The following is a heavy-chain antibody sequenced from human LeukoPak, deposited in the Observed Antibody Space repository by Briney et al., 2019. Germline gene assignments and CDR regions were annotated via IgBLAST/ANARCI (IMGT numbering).Heavy chain of an antibody. Sequence: SETLSLTCTVSGGSISSSGYYWGWIRQPPGKGLEWIGSIYYSGSTYYNPSLKSRVTISVDTSKNQFSLELSFVTAADTAVYYCASPINYDILTGYLTTFDYWGQGILVTVSS. J-gene: IGHJ4*02. CDR3: ASPINYDILTGYLTTFDY. V-gene: IGHV4-39*01. CDR2: IYYSGST. CDR1: GGSISSSGYY. D-gene: IGHD3-9*01.